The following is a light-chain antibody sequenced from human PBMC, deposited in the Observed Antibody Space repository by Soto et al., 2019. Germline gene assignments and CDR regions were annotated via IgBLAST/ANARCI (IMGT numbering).Light chain of an antibody. Sequence: QAVVTQPASVSGSPGQSITISCTGTSSDVGGYDYVSWYQQHPGKAPKLMIYDVTNRPSGVSNRFSGSKSGNTASLTISGLQAEDEADYYCISYASINTYVFGTGTQLTVL. CDR2: DVT. V-gene: IGLV2-14*01. J-gene: IGLJ1*01. CDR1: SSDVGGYDY. CDR3: ISYASINTYV.